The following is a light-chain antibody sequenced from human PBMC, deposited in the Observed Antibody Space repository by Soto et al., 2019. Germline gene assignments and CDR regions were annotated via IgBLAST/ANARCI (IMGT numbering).Light chain of an antibody. Sequence: QSALTQPASVSGSPGQSITISCTGTNSDVGGYDYVSWYQQHLGKAPKLIIYEVSQRPSGVPDRFSGSKSGNTASLTVSGLQTEDEADYYCSAYAGSNNFVFGSGTKVTVL. V-gene: IGLV2-8*01. CDR3: SAYAGSNNFV. CDR2: EVS. CDR1: NSDVGGYDY. J-gene: IGLJ1*01.